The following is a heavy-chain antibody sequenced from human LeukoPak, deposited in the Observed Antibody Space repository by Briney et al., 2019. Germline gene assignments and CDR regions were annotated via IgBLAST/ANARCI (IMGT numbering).Heavy chain of an antibody. Sequence: SETLSLTCAVYGGSFSRYYWSWIRQPPGKGLEWIGEINHSGSTNYNPSLKSRVTISVDTSKNQFSLKLSSVTAADTAVYYCARAGYCSGGSCYNYYYGMDVWGQGTTVTVSS. CDR3: ARAGYCSGGSCYNYYYGMDV. V-gene: IGHV4-34*01. CDR1: GGSFSRYY. D-gene: IGHD2-15*01. CDR2: INHSGST. J-gene: IGHJ6*02.